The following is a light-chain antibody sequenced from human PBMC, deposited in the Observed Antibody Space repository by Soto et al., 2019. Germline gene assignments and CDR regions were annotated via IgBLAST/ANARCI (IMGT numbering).Light chain of an antibody. CDR3: QQRSNWPHVT. V-gene: IGKV3-11*01. J-gene: IGKJ1*01. Sequence: EIVLTQSPATLSLSPGERATLSCRASQSVSSYLAWYQQKPGQAPRLLIYDASNRATGIPARFSGSGSGTDFTLPISSLELKDFAVYYCQQRSNWPHVTFGQGTKV. CDR2: DAS. CDR1: QSVSSY.